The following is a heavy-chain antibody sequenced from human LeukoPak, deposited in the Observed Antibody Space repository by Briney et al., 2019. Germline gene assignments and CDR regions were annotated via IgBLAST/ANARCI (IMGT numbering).Heavy chain of an antibody. D-gene: IGHD5-18*01. J-gene: IGHJ4*02. CDR2: IYYSGST. CDR3: ARVNTATLPSDY. Sequence: SETLSLTCTVSGGSISSGDYYWSWIRQPPGKGLEWIGYIYYSGSTYYNPSLKSRVTISVDTSKNQFSLKLSSVTAADTAVYCCARVNTATLPSDYWGQGTLVTVSS. V-gene: IGHV4-30-4*08. CDR1: GGSISSGDYY.